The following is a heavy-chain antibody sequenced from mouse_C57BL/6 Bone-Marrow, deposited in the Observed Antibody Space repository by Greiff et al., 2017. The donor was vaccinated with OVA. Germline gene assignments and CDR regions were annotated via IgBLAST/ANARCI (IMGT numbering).Heavy chain of an antibody. J-gene: IGHJ4*01. CDR1: GYTFTSYG. D-gene: IGHD1-1*01. Sequence: QVQLKQSGAELARPGASVKLSCKASGYTFTSYGISWVKQRTGQGLEWIGEIYPRSGNTYYNEQFKGKATLTADKSSSTAYMELRSLTSEDSAVYFCAITTVVAYYAMDYWGQGTSVTVSS. CDR2: IYPRSGNT. CDR3: AITTVVAYYAMDY. V-gene: IGHV1-81*01.